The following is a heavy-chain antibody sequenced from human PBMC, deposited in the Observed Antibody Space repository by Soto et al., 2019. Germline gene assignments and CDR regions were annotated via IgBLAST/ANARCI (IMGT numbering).Heavy chain of an antibody. CDR1: GITFSIYA. CDR2: ISGRGDNT. J-gene: IGHJ6*03. V-gene: IGHV3-23*01. D-gene: IGHD2-2*01. CDR3: VPSTSLYMDV. Sequence: EVQLLQSGGGLVQPGGSLRLSCSASGITFSIYAMSWVRQAPGKVLEWVSAISGRGDNTYYADSVEGRFTISRDNAKKTLYLQMNSLRAEDTDIYWVVPSTSLYMDVWGEGTTVTVSS.